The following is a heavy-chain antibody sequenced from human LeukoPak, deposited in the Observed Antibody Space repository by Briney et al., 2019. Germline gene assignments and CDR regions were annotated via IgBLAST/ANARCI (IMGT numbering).Heavy chain of an antibody. CDR3: ARDDPYYGSGAFDY. J-gene: IGHJ4*02. CDR1: GFTFSSYS. D-gene: IGHD3-10*01. CDR2: ISSSSSYI. Sequence: GGSLRLSCAASGFTFSSYSMNWVRQAPGKGLEWVSSISSSSSYIYYADSVKGRFTISRDNAKNSLYLQMNSLRAEDTAVCYCARDDPYYGSGAFDYWGQGTLVTVSS. V-gene: IGHV3-21*01.